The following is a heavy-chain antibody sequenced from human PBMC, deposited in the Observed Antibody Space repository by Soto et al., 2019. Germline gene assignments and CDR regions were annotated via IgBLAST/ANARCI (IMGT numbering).Heavy chain of an antibody. J-gene: IGHJ4*02. CDR1: GFTFSDYY. Sequence: GGSLRLSCAASGFTFSDYYMSWIRQAPGKGLEWVSYISSSGSTIYYADSVKGRFTISRDNAKNSLYLQMNSLRAEDTAVYYCARDSTNRWGSWRYFDYWGQGTLVTVSS. V-gene: IGHV3-11*01. D-gene: IGHD6-13*01. CDR2: ISSSGSTI. CDR3: ARDSTNRWGSWRYFDY.